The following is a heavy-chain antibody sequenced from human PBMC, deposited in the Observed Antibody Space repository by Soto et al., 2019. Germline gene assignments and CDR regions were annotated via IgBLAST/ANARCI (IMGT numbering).Heavy chain of an antibody. Sequence: QVQLQQWGAGLLKPSETLSLTCAVYGGSFSGYYWSWIRQPPGKGLGWIGEINHSGSTNYNPSLKSRVTISVDTSKNQFSLKLSSVTAADTAVYYCARGPPYYDILTGPQIENWFDPWGQGTLVTVSS. D-gene: IGHD3-9*01. V-gene: IGHV4-34*01. J-gene: IGHJ5*02. CDR1: GGSFSGYY. CDR3: ARGPPYYDILTGPQIENWFDP. CDR2: INHSGST.